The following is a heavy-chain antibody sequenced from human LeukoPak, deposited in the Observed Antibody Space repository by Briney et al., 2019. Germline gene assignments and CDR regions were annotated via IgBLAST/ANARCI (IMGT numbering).Heavy chain of an antibody. CDR1: GFTVSSNY. Sequence: GGSLRLSCAASGFTVSSNYMSWVRQAPGKGLEWVSVIYSGGSTYYADSVKGRFTISRDNSKNTLYLQMNSLRAEDTAVYYCARELVGATPDAFDIWGQGTMVTVSS. D-gene: IGHD1-26*01. J-gene: IGHJ3*02. CDR2: IYSGGST. CDR3: ARELVGATPDAFDI. V-gene: IGHV3-66*01.